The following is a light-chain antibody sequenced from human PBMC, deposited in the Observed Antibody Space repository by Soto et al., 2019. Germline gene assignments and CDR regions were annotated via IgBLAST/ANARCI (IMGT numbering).Light chain of an antibody. CDR3: QQYERYSS. CDR1: QSISSW. J-gene: IGKJ2*01. Sequence: DIQMTQSPFTLSASVGDRVTITCRASQSISSWLAWYQQKPGRAPKLLIYDASILQSGVPSRFSGSGSGTEFTLTISCLQPDDFATYYCQQYERYSSFGQGTKLEIK. V-gene: IGKV1-5*01. CDR2: DAS.